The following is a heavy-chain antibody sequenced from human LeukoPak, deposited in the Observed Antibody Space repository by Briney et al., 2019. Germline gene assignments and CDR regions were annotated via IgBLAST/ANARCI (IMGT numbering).Heavy chain of an antibody. CDR3: ARSVGGLWFGELLQQIDAFDI. CDR2: INPNSGGT. Sequence: ASVKVSCKASGYTFTGYYMHWVRQAPGQGLEWMGWINPNSGGTNYARKFQGRVTMTRDTSISTAYMELSRLRSDDTAVYYCARSVGGLWFGELLQQIDAFDIWGQGTMVTVSS. CDR1: GYTFTGYY. V-gene: IGHV1-2*02. D-gene: IGHD3-10*01. J-gene: IGHJ3*02.